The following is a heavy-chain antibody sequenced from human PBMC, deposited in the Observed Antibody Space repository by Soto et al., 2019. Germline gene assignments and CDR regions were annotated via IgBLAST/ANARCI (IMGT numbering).Heavy chain of an antibody. CDR1: SGSFSGYY. Sequence: SETLSLTCSIYSGSFSGYYWRWIRQPPGKGLEWIGEISQSGHTNYSPSLKSRVSISIDTSKKQFSLNLASVSAADTAVYYCATEPRDGSRPLDYWGQGTLVTVSS. J-gene: IGHJ4*02. CDR3: ATEPRDGSRPLDY. V-gene: IGHV4-34*01. CDR2: ISQSGHT. D-gene: IGHD1-26*01.